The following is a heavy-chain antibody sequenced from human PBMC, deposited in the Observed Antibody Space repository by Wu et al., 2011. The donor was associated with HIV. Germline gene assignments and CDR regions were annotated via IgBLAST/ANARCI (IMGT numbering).Heavy chain of an antibody. CDR1: GGTFSNYV. Sequence: QVQLVQSGAEAKKPGSSVKVSCKASGGTFSNYVISWVRQAPGQGLEWMGRIIPFFGTANYAQNFQGRVTITADESTNTAYMELTSLRSEDTAVYYCARSLGYCSGGTCLMDYWGQGTLVTVSS. V-gene: IGHV1-69*15. D-gene: IGHD2-15*01. J-gene: IGHJ4*02. CDR3: ARSLGYCSGGTCLMDY. CDR2: IIPFFGTA.